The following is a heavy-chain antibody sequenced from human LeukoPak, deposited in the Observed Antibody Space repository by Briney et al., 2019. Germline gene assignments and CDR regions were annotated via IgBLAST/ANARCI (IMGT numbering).Heavy chain of an antibody. Sequence: SETLSLTCNVSGASVTSYYWNWVRQRPGKGLEWIGYISYNGRMDYGPTLKSRVTMSLDTSKNQFFLKVTSVTAADTGVYYCARGPYKYDGSGAFDIWGQGTMVTVSS. CDR1: GASVTSYY. CDR3: ARGPYKYDGSGAFDI. D-gene: IGHD3-22*01. CDR2: ISYNGRM. V-gene: IGHV4-59*02. J-gene: IGHJ3*02.